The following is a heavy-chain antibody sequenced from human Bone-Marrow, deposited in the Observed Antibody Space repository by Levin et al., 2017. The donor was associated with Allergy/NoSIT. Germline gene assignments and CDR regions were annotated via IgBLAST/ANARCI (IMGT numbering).Heavy chain of an antibody. J-gene: IGHJ4*02. Sequence: LSLTCAASGFTFGRSAMSWVRQAPGKGPEWVSSISDSGSGVYYSDFVKGRFTTSRDNSKSTLYLQMNSLRAEDTALYYCAKSKEFFWSGYDSWGQGTLVTVSS. CDR3: AKSKEFFWSGYDS. V-gene: IGHV3-23*01. D-gene: IGHD3-3*01. CDR1: GFTFGRSA. CDR2: ISDSGSGV.